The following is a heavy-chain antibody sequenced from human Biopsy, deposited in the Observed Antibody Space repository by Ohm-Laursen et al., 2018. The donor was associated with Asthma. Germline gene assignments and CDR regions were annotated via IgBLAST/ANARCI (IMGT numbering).Heavy chain of an antibody. CDR3: ARGDSSNWSHYYFDY. D-gene: IGHD3-22*01. Sequence: SLRLSCAASGFAVSRDHMFWVRQAPGKGLEWVSVIYSGGTSNTADSVRGRFTISRGYSKNTLYLQMHSLRAEDTAVYYCARGDSSNWSHYYFDYWGQGTLVTVSS. CDR1: GFAVSRDH. V-gene: IGHV3-53*01. J-gene: IGHJ4*02. CDR2: IYSGGTS.